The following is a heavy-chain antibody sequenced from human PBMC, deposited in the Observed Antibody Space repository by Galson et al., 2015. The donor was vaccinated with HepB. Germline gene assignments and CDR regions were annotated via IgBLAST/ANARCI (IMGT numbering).Heavy chain of an antibody. D-gene: IGHD3-10*01. V-gene: IGHV3-23*01. CDR3: ANHSGSGNPFYYAMDV. J-gene: IGHJ6*02. CDR1: GFTFSHYA. Sequence: SLRLSCAASGFTFSHYAMSWVRQAPGKGLEWVSVIRGSGDVTFYAGSVRGRFTISRDSSRNTLSLQLNSLGAEDTAVYYCANHSGSGNPFYYAMDVWGQGTTVTVSS. CDR2: IRGSGDVT.